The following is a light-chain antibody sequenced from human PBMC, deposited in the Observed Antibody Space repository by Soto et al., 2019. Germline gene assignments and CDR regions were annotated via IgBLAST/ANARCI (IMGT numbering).Light chain of an antibody. Sequence: DIQMTQSPSSVSASVGDRVTITCRASQDIRTWLTWYQHKPGKAPNLLISGASGLQSGVPLRFSGSGSGTYFTLTISSLQPEDFAIYFCQQGNTFPYTFGQGTKVEIK. CDR2: GAS. V-gene: IGKV1-12*01. CDR3: QQGNTFPYT. CDR1: QDIRTW. J-gene: IGKJ2*01.